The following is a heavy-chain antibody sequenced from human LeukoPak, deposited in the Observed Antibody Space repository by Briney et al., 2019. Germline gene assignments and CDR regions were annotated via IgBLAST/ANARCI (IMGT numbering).Heavy chain of an antibody. V-gene: IGHV4-39*01. Sequence: SSETLSLTCTVSGGSISSSTYYWGWIRQPPGKGLEWIGTMHYSGSTYYNPSLKSRVTISVDTSKNQFSLKLSSVTAADTAVYYCARHSITSYYMDVWGKGTTVTVSS. D-gene: IGHD3-10*01. CDR2: MHYSGST. J-gene: IGHJ6*03. CDR3: ARHSITSYYMDV. CDR1: GGSISSSTYY.